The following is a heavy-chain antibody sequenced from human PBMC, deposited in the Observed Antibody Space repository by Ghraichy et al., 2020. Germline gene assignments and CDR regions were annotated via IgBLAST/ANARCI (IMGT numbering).Heavy chain of an antibody. V-gene: IGHV3-23*01. CDR3: AKIASGDSSSWYRFFDY. D-gene: IGHD6-13*01. CDR1: GFTFSSYA. J-gene: IGHJ4*02. CDR2: ISGSGGSA. Sequence: LSLTCAASGFTFSSYAMSWVRQAPGKGLEWVSAISGSGGSAYYADSVKGRFTISRDNSKNTLYLQMNSLRAEDTAVYYCAKIASGDSSSWYRFFDYWGQGTLVTVSS.